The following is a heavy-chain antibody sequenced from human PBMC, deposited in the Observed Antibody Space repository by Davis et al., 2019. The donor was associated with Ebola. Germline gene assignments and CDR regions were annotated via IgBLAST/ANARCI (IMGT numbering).Heavy chain of an antibody. D-gene: IGHD4-17*01. CDR1: GYTFINYY. V-gene: IGHV1-46*01. Sequence: ASVKVSCKASGYTFINYYIHWVRQAPGQGLEWMGMINPGGGSTTFAQKFQGRITMTRDMSTSTVYMELSSLTSEDTAVYFCTRRGFVGFDDYEDNWGQGTLVTVSS. CDR3: TRRGFVGFDDYEDN. J-gene: IGHJ4*02. CDR2: INPGGGST.